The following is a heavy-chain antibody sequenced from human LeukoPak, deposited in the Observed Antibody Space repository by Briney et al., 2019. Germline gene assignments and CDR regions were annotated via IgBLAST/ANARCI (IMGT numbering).Heavy chain of an antibody. CDR3: AKSPGYLRYYFDY. CDR2: IYSGGST. V-gene: IGHV3-53*01. D-gene: IGHD1-1*01. Sequence: GGSLRLSCAASGFTVSSNYMSWVRQAPGKGLEWVSVIYSGGSTYYADSVKGRFTISRDNSKNTLYLQMNSLRAEDTAVYYCAKSPGYLRYYFDYWGQGTLVTISS. J-gene: IGHJ4*02. CDR1: GFTVSSNY.